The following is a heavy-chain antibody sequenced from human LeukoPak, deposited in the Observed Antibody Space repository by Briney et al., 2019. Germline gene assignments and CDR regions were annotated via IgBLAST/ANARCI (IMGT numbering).Heavy chain of an antibody. J-gene: IGHJ4*02. Sequence: PGGSLRLSCAASGFTFSSYSMNWVRQAPGKGLEWVSYISSSSSTIYYADSVKGRFTISRDNAKNSLYLQMNSLRAEDTAVYYCARAGAYSSSWYYFDYWGQGTLVTVSS. D-gene: IGHD6-13*01. CDR2: ISSSSSTI. V-gene: IGHV3-48*01. CDR3: ARAGAYSSSWYYFDY. CDR1: GFTFSSYS.